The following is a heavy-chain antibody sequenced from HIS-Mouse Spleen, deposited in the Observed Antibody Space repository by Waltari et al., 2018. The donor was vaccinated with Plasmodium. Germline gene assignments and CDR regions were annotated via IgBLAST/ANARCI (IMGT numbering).Heavy chain of an antibody. D-gene: IGHD3-16*01. V-gene: IGHV3-30*18. CDR1: GFPFSRYG. CDR2: ISYDVSNK. CDR3: AKAQGVINFDY. Sequence: QVQLVESGGGVVQPGRSLRLSCAASGFPFSRYGMHWVRQAPGQGLVRGEGISYDVSNKHYADSVKGRFTISRDNSKNTLYLQMNSLRAEDTAVYYCAKAQGVINFDYWGQGTLVTVSS. J-gene: IGHJ4*02.